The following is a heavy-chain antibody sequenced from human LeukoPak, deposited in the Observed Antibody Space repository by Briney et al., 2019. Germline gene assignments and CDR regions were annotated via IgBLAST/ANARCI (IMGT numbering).Heavy chain of an antibody. D-gene: IGHD3-22*01. CDR3: ARGGLGIYYDSSGYYYFDY. CDR2: IYTTGST. CDR1: GGSISSGSYY. J-gene: IGHJ4*02. Sequence: SETLSLTCTVSGGSISSGSYYWSWIRQPAGKGLEWIGRIYTTGSTNYNPSLKSRVTISVDTSKNQFSLKLSSVTAADTAVYYCARGGLGIYYDSSGYYYFDYWGQGTLVTVSS. V-gene: IGHV4-61*02.